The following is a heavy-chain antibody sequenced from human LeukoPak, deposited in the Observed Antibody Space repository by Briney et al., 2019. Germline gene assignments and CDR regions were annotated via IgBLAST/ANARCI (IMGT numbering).Heavy chain of an antibody. Sequence: GGSLRLSCATSGFTFSSYGMHWVRQAPGKGLEWVSAISGSGGSTYYADSVKGRFTISRDNSKNTLYLQMNSLRAEDTAVYYCAKGRQLLPFDPWGQGTLVTVSS. V-gene: IGHV3-23*01. CDR1: GFTFSSYG. CDR2: ISGSGGST. J-gene: IGHJ5*02. D-gene: IGHD2-2*01. CDR3: AKGRQLLPFDP.